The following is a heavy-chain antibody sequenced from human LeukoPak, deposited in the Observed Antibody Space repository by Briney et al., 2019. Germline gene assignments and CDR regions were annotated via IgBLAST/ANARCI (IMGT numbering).Heavy chain of an antibody. J-gene: IGHJ4*02. CDR3: AKDPIVVVPADTDY. CDR1: GFIFNSYG. Sequence: PGGSLRLSCAASGFIFNSYGMHWVRQAPGKGLEWVAFIRYDGSNKYYADSVKGRFTISRDNSKNTLYLQMNSLRAEDTAVYYCAKDPIVVVPADTDYWGQGTLVTVSS. D-gene: IGHD2-2*01. CDR2: IRYDGSNK. V-gene: IGHV3-30*02.